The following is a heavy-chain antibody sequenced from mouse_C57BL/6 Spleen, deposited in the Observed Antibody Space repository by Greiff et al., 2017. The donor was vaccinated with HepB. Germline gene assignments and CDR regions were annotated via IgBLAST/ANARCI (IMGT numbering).Heavy chain of an antibody. CDR2: ISNGGGST. D-gene: IGHD1-1*01. CDR1: GFTFSDYY. V-gene: IGHV5-12*01. J-gene: IGHJ1*03. CDR3: ARPRYGSTDWYFDV. Sequence: EVHLVESGGGLVQPGGSLKLSCAASGFTFSDYYMYWVRQTPEKRLEWVAYISNGGGSTYYPDTVKGRFTISRDNAKNTLYLQMSRLKSEDTAMYYCARPRYGSTDWYFDVWGTGTTVTVSS.